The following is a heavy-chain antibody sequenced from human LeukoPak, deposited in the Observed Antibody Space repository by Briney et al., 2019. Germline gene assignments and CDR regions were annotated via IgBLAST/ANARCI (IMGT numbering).Heavy chain of an antibody. J-gene: IGHJ4*02. D-gene: IGHD3-22*01. CDR3: ARAAPDYYDSSGYYGD. CDR2: IYYSGST. Sequence: SETLSLTCTVSGGSISSGGYYWSWIRQHPGKGLEWIGYIYYSGSTYYNPSLKSRVTISVDTSKNQFSLKLSSVTAADTAVYYCARAAPDYYDSSGYYGDWGQGTLVTVSS. V-gene: IGHV4-31*03. CDR1: GGSISSGGYY.